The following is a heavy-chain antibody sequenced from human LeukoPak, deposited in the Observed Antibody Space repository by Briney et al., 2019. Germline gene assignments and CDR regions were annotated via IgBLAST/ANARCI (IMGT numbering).Heavy chain of an antibody. D-gene: IGHD6-19*01. Sequence: SETLSLTCTVSGGSISFYFWSWIRQPAGKGLEWIGRVYTSGSTNYNPSLKSRVTMSVDMSKNQFSLKLSSVTAADTAFYYCARDRDSSGWFDYWGQGALVTVSS. CDR2: VYTSGST. J-gene: IGHJ4*02. CDR3: ARDRDSSGWFDY. CDR1: GGSISFYF. V-gene: IGHV4-4*07.